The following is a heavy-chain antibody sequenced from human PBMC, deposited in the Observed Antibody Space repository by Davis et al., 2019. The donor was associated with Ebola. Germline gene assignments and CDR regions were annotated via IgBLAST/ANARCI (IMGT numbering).Heavy chain of an antibody. CDR1: GFVFSSYV. CDR2: LGLSADT. Sequence: GESLKISCAASGFVFSSYVMSWVRRAPGKGLERVSTLGLSADTYYADSVKGRFTISRDNSKNTLHLQMNSLRAEDTAVYYCAGEIVVPAAMRGYYYYYGMDVWGKGTTVTVSS. J-gene: IGHJ6*04. D-gene: IGHD2-2*01. CDR3: AGEIVVPAAMRGYYYYYGMDV. V-gene: IGHV3-23*01.